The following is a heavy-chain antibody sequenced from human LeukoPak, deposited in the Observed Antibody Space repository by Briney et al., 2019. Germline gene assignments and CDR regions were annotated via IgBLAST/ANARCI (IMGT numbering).Heavy chain of an antibody. CDR3: ARGIYGDPVAFDY. D-gene: IGHD4-17*01. Sequence: GGSLRPSRTPSGFTFSSFYMHWVRQVPGKGLVWVSRIYNDGTNTKYAGFVEGRFTISRDNAKNTLYLQMNSLRVEDTGVYYCARGIYGDPVAFDYWGQGILVTVSS. CDR1: GFTFSSFY. CDR2: IYNDGTNT. J-gene: IGHJ4*02. V-gene: IGHV3-74*03.